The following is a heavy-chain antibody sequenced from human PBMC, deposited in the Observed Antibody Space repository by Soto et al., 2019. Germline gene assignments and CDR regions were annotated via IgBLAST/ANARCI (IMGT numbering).Heavy chain of an antibody. CDR1: GGSFSGYY. Sequence: SETLSLTCAVYGGSFSGYYWSWIRQPPGKGLEWIGEINHRGSTNYNPSLKSRVTISVDTSKNQFSLKLSSVTAADTAVYYCATSPRYSSGCYDYWGQGTLVTVSS. CDR3: ATSPRYSSGCYDY. CDR2: INHRGST. D-gene: IGHD6-19*01. J-gene: IGHJ4*02. V-gene: IGHV4-34*01.